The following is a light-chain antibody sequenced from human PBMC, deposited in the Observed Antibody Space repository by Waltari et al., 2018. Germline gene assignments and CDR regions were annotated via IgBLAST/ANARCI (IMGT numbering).Light chain of an antibody. CDR2: AAS. V-gene: IGKV1D-16*01. CDR3: QQYDDLPFT. J-gene: IGKJ3*01. CDR1: EDISSW. Sequence: DIQMTQSPSSLSASVGDKVTITCHASEDISSWLVWYQQKPGKAPKPLIYAASSLQSGVPSRFSGCGSGTDYTLTISSLQPEDFATYYCQQYDDLPFTFGPGTKLDIK.